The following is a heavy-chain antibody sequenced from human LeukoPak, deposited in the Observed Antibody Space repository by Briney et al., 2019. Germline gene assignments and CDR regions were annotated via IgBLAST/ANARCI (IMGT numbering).Heavy chain of an antibody. V-gene: IGHV1-18*01. J-gene: IGHJ6*03. CDR2: ISAYNGNT. CDR3: ARDTFRRYYYYYMDV. Sequence: ASVKVSCKASGYTFTSYGISWVRQAPGQGLEWTGWISAYNGNTNYAQKLQGRVTMTTDTSTSTAYMELRSLRSDDTAVYYCARDTFRRYYYYYMDVWGKGTTVTVSS. CDR1: GYTFTSYG.